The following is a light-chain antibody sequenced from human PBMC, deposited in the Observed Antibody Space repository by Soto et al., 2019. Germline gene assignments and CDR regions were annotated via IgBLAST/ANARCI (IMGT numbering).Light chain of an antibody. CDR3: QQYNKWPRT. J-gene: IGKJ1*01. Sequence: EIVMTQFPATLSLSPGGSATLSCRASESVIRNLAWYQQKPGQAPRPLIYGASTRATGIPARFGGSGSGTEFTLTISSLQSEDFAVYYCQQYNKWPRTFGQGTKVEIK. CDR1: ESVIRN. CDR2: GAS. V-gene: IGKV3-15*01.